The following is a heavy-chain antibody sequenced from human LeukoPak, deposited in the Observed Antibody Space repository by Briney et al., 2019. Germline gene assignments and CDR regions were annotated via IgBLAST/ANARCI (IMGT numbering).Heavy chain of an antibody. CDR1: GYTFTSYG. Sequence: GASVKVSCKASGYTFTSYGISWVRQAPGQGLEWMGWISAYNGNTNYAQKLQGRVTMTTDTSTSTAYMELRSLRSDDTAVYYCAINPGGIAVVTANLPSWGQGTLVTVSS. CDR2: ISAYNGNT. D-gene: IGHD2-21*02. V-gene: IGHV1-18*01. CDR3: AINPGGIAVVTANLPS. J-gene: IGHJ4*02.